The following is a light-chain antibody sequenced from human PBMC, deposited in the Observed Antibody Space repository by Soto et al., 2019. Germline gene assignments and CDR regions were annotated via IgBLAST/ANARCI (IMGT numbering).Light chain of an antibody. J-gene: IGKJ4*01. Sequence: EIVLTQSPGTLSLSPGERATLSCRASQSVSSSYLAWYQQKSGQAPRLLIYAASSRATGIPDRFSGGGSGTDFTLTISRLEPEDFAVYYCQQFSSYPLTFGGGTKVDIK. CDR3: QQFSSYPLT. CDR1: QSVSSSY. CDR2: AAS. V-gene: IGKV3-20*01.